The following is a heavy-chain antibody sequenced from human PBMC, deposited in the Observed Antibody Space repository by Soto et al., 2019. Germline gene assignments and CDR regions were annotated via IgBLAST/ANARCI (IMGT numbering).Heavy chain of an antibody. CDR1: GGSISSYY. Sequence: NPSETLSLTXTVSGGSISSYYWSWIRQPPGKGLEWIGYIYYSGSTNYNPSLKSRVTISVDTSKNQFSLKLSSVTAADTAVYYCARDRGDYGGNSDAHDAFDIWGQGTMVTVSS. CDR2: IYYSGST. D-gene: IGHD4-17*01. CDR3: ARDRGDYGGNSDAHDAFDI. J-gene: IGHJ3*02. V-gene: IGHV4-59*01.